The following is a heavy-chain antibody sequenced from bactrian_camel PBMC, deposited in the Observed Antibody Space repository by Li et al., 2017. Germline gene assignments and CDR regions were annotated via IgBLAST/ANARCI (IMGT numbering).Heavy chain of an antibody. J-gene: IGHJ4*01. V-gene: IGHV3S25*01. D-gene: IGHD2*01. CDR1: GFTFSSYW. CDR3: VNAYNH. CDR2: INGGSSTT. Sequence: QLVESGGDLVQPGGSLRLSCAASGFTFSSYWMYWIRQAPGKGLGWVSGINGGSSTTYYRDSLKDRFTISRDNAKNTVYLQMNNLNPEDSAVYYCVNAYNHWGQGTQVTVS.